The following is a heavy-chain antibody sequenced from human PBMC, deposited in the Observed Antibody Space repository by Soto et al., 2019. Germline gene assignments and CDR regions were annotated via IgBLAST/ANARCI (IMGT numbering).Heavy chain of an antibody. CDR2: VYHTGRT. D-gene: IGHD3-3*01. CDR1: GGSFKSGSYS. J-gene: IGHJ4*02. Sequence: KPTETLSLTCTVSGGSFKSGSYSWSWIRQPPGKGLEWIGYVYHTGRTSYNPSLKSRVSISMDTSKNQFPLNLDSVTAADTAVYFFARDFAYSDSSGQATLVTVSS. V-gene: IGHV4-61*01. CDR3: ARDFAYSDS.